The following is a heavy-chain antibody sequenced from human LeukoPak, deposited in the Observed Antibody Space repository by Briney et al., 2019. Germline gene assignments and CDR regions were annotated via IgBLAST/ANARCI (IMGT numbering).Heavy chain of an antibody. Sequence: KSSDTLSLTCAVSGYSISSNNWWAWIRQPPGKGLEWIGYIYYSGSTYYNPYNPSLTSRVTMSVDTSKNQFSLKLDSVTEIDTAMYYCARNQAVAANRGAFDIWGQGTIVTVSS. J-gene: IGHJ3*02. V-gene: IGHV4-28*01. CDR1: GYSISSNNW. CDR3: ARNQAVAANRGAFDI. CDR2: IYYSGST. D-gene: IGHD6-19*01.